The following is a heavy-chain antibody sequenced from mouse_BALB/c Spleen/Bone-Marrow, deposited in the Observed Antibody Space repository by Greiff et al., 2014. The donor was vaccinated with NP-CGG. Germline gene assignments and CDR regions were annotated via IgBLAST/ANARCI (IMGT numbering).Heavy chain of an antibody. D-gene: IGHD4-1*01. Sequence: VQLQQSGAELVKPGASVKLSCTASGFNIKDTYMHWVKQRPEQGLEWIGRIDPANGNTKYDAKFQGKATITADTSSNTAYLQLSSLKSEDIDVCACARWEYYAMDYWGQGTSVTVSS. J-gene: IGHJ4*01. CDR1: GFNIKDTY. CDR3: ARWEYYAMDY. V-gene: IGHV14-3*02. CDR2: IDPANGNT.